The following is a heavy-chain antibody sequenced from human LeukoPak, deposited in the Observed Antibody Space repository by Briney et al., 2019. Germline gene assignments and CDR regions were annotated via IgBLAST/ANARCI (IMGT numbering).Heavy chain of an antibody. V-gene: IGHV3-48*01. D-gene: IGHD1-26*01. CDR3: ARDDVGYLDY. Sequence: PGGSLRRSCAASGFTFSSYSMNWVRQAPGKGLEWISYISSSSGTMYYADSVKGRFTISRDNAKNSVQLQMNSLRAEDTAVYYCARDDVGYLDYWGQGTLVTVSS. J-gene: IGHJ4*02. CDR2: ISSSSGTM. CDR1: GFTFSSYS.